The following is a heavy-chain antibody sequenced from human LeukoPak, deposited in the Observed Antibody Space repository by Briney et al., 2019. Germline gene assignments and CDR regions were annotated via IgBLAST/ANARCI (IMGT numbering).Heavy chain of an antibody. J-gene: IGHJ4*02. D-gene: IGHD1-14*01. CDR2: IYHSGST. CDR3: AILSVTRGYFDH. V-gene: IGHV4-30-2*01. CDR1: GGSISSGGYY. Sequence: SETLSLTCTVSGGSISSGGYYCTWIRQPPGKGLEWIGYIYHSGSTSYNPSLKSRVTISVDRSKNQFSLKLKSVSAADTAVYYCAILSVTRGYFDHWGQGTLVIVSS.